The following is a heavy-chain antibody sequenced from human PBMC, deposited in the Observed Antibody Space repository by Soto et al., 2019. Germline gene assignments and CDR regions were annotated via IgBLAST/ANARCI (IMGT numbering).Heavy chain of an antibody. J-gene: IGHJ4*02. D-gene: IGHD4-17*01. Sequence: EMQLVESGGGLVQLGGSLRLSCAASGFTFSSYSMNWVRQAPGKGLEWVSYISSSSSTIYYADSVKGRFTISRDNAKNSLYLQMNRLRAEDTAVYYCARDLNYGLFDYWGQGTLVTVSS. CDR3: ARDLNYGLFDY. V-gene: IGHV3-48*01. CDR1: GFTFSSYS. CDR2: ISSSSSTI.